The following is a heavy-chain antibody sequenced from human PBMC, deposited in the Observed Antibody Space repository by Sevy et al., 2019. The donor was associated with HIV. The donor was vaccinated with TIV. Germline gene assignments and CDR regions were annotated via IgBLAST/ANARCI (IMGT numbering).Heavy chain of an antibody. D-gene: IGHD6-19*01. CDR3: VSLFLSYRSGWSYFDY. CDR2: IFSNGST. CDR1: GFTVNDKY. V-gene: IGHV3-66*02. J-gene: IGHJ4*02. Sequence: GGSLRLSCAISGFTVNDKYIIWVRQAPGKGLEWGSVIFSNGSTYYADSAKGRFTMSRDNSKNTVDLQMNSVRTEDTAVYYCVSLFLSYRSGWSYFDYWGQGTLVTVSS.